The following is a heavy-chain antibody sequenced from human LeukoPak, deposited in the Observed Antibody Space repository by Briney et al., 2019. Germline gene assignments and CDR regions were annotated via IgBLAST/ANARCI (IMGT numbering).Heavy chain of an antibody. J-gene: IGHJ5*02. CDR2: INPNSGGT. CDR3: ARDGDGGYDFWSGYTYNWFDP. CDR1: GYTFTSYG. V-gene: IGHV1-2*02. D-gene: IGHD3-3*01. Sequence: ASVKVSCKASGYTFTSYGISWVRQAPGQGLEWMGWINPNSGGTNYAQKFQGRVTMTRDTSISTAYMELSRLRSDDTAVYYCARDGDGGYDFWSGYTYNWFDPWGQGTLVTVSS.